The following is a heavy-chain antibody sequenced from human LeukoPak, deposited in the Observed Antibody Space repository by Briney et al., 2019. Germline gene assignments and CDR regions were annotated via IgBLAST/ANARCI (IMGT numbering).Heavy chain of an antibody. CDR2: MNPNSGNT. CDR3: ARGQWLRFPLGIDP. CDR1: GYTFTSYD. J-gene: IGHJ5*02. Sequence: ASVKVSCKASGYTFTSYDINWVRQATGQGLEWMGWMNPNSGNTGYAQKFQGRVTMTRNTSISTAYMELSSLRSEDTAVYYCARGQWLRFPLGIDPWGQGTLVTVSS. D-gene: IGHD5-12*01. V-gene: IGHV1-8*01.